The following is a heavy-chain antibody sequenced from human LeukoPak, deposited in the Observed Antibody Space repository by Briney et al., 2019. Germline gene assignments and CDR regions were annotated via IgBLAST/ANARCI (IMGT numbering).Heavy chain of an antibody. CDR3: ARNPPREAALGGGDYYGMDV. CDR1: GYTFTGYY. D-gene: IGHD3-10*01. J-gene: IGHJ6*02. CDR2: INPSGGST. V-gene: IGHV1-46*01. Sequence: VASVKVSCKASGYTFTGYYMHWVRQAPGQGLEWMGIINPSGGSTSYAQKFQGRVTMTRDTTTSTVYMELSSLRSEDTAVYYCARNPPREAALGGGDYYGMDVWGQGTTVTVSS.